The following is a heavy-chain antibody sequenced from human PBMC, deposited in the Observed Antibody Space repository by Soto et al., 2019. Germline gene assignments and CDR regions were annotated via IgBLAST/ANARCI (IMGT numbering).Heavy chain of an antibody. CDR3: ASDVHG. V-gene: IGHV3-7*01. CDR2: IKYDASDK. J-gene: IGHJ4*02. D-gene: IGHD3-10*01. CDR1: GFTFSGYW. Sequence: EVQLVESGGGLVQPGGSLRLSCAASGFTFSGYWMSWVRQAPGKGLEWVATIKYDASDKYYGDFVRGRFTISRDNAKNSLYLQMNSLRAEDTAVYYCASDVHGGGQGTLVTVSS.